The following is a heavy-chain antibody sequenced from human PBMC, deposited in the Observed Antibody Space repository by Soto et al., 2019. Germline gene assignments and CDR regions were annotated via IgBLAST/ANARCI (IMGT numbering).Heavy chain of an antibody. CDR2: IIPIFGTA. V-gene: IGHV1-69*06. Sequence: SVKVSCKASGGTFSSYAISWVRQAPGQGLEWMGGIIPIFGTANYAQKFQGRVTITADKSTSTAYMELSSLRSEDTAVYYCAREFPGYCSSTSCYQFDPWGQGTLVTVSS. CDR1: GGTFSSYA. CDR3: AREFPGYCSSTSCYQFDP. J-gene: IGHJ5*02. D-gene: IGHD2-2*01.